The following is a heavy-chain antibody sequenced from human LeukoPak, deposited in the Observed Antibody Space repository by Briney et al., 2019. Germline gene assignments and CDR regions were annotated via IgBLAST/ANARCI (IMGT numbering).Heavy chain of an antibody. V-gene: IGHV1-69*04. CDR1: GYTFTGYY. CDR3: ARDERDSSSWFLGGNFDY. CDR2: TIPILGIA. Sequence: SVKVSCKASGYTFTGYYMHWVRQAPGQGLEWMGRTIPILGIANYAQKFQGRVTITADKSTSTAYMELSSLRSEDTAVYYCARDERDSSSWFLGGNFDYWGQGTLVTVSS. J-gene: IGHJ4*02. D-gene: IGHD6-13*01.